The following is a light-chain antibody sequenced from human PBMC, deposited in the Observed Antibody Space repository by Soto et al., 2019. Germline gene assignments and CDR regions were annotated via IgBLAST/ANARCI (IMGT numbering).Light chain of an antibody. V-gene: IGKV3-15*01. J-gene: IGKJ1*01. CDR3: QQYHNWPRT. Sequence: ERVTAHSPATLSVSPLQSATLSCRASQSMSSNLAWYQQKPGQAPRLLMYGASTRATGIPARFSGSGSGTEFTLTITSLQSEDFAVYYCQQYHNWPRTFGQGTKVDIK. CDR1: QSMSSN. CDR2: GAS.